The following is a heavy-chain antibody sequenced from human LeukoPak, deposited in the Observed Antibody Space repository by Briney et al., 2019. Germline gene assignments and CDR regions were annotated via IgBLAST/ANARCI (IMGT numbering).Heavy chain of an antibody. J-gene: IGHJ4*02. CDR3: AKDPTYYYDSSGYYLRY. V-gene: IGHV3-23*01. CDR1: GFTFSSYA. D-gene: IGHD3-22*01. CDR2: ISGSGGST. Sequence: AGGSLRLSCAASGFTFSSYAMSWVRQAPGKGLERVSAISGSGGSTYYADSVKGRFTISRDNSKNTLYLQMNSLRAEDTAVYYCAKDPTYYYDSSGYYLRYWGQGTLVTVSS.